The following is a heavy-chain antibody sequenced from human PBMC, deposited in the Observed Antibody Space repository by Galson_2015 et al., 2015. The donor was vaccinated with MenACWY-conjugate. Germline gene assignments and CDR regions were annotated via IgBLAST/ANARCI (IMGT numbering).Heavy chain of an antibody. J-gene: IGHJ4*02. CDR1: GFTFSSYG. D-gene: IGHD6-19*01. Sequence: SLRLSCAASGFTFSSYGMHWVRQAPGKGLEWVAVIWYDGSNKYYADSVKGRFTISRDNSKNTLYLQMNSLRAEDTAVYYCAREEQVAGIDYWGQGTLVTVSS. V-gene: IGHV3-33*01. CDR3: AREEQVAGIDY. CDR2: IWYDGSNK.